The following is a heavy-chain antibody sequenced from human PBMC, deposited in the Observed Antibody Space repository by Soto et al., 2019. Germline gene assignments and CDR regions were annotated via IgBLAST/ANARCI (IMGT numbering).Heavy chain of an antibody. D-gene: IGHD3-22*01. V-gene: IGHV1-69*13. Sequence: SVKVSCKASGGTFSSYAISWVRQAPGQGLEWMGGIIPIFGTANYAQKFQGRVTITADESTSTAYMELSSLRSEDTAVYYCARDPRYYYDSSGYYWWGQGTLVTVSS. CDR3: ARDPRYYYDSSGYYW. CDR2: IIPIFGTA. J-gene: IGHJ4*02. CDR1: GGTFSSYA.